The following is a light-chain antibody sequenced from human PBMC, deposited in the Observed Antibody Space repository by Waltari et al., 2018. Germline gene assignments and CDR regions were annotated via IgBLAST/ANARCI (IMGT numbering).Light chain of an antibody. CDR2: KDT. CDR3: QSADSSGAEGV. J-gene: IGLJ1*01. V-gene: IGLV3-25*01. Sequence: SYDLIQPPSVYVSPGPTARITCSGDEFPALTGYWYQQKPGQAPVLLIYKDTERPSGIPARFSGSISGTTVTLTISGVQAEDEADYYCQSADSSGAEGVFGTGTKVTVL. CDR1: EFPALT.